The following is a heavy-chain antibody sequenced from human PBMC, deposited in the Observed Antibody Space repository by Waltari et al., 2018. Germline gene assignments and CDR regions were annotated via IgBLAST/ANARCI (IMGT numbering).Heavy chain of an antibody. Sequence: QVQLVQSGAEVKKPGASVKVSCKACGYTFTGYYMHWVRQAHGQGLEWMGWINPTSVCTNYAQKFPGRVTMTRDTSISTAYMDLSRLRSDDTAVYYCARDLIPDYYGSGSYGHYWGQGTLVTVSS. CDR3: ARDLIPDYYGSGSYGHY. CDR2: INPTSVCT. D-gene: IGHD3-10*01. V-gene: IGHV1-2*02. J-gene: IGHJ4*02. CDR1: GYTFTGYY.